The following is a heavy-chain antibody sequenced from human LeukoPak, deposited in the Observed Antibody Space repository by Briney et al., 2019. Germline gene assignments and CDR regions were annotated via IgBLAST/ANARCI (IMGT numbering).Heavy chain of an antibody. D-gene: IGHD2-15*01. CDR2: ISGSGGST. CDR1: GFTFSSYA. V-gene: IGHV3-23*01. J-gene: IGHJ4*02. CDR3: AKVVVRAVVAHFDY. Sequence: GGSLRLSCAASGFTFSSYAMSWVRQAPGKGLEWVSAISGSGGSTYYADSVKGRFTVSRDNSKNTLYLQMNSLRAEDTAVYYCAKVVVRAVVAHFDYWGQGTLVTVSS.